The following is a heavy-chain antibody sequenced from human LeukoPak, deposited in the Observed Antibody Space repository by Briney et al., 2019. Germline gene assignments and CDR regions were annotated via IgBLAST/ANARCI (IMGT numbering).Heavy chain of an antibody. Sequence: NPSETLSLTCTVSGGSISSYYWSWIRQPPGKGLEWIGYIYYSGSTNYNPSLKSRVTISVDTSKNQFSLKLSSVTAADTAVYYCARHLVITRGRHRPCSSTSCPRENWFDPWGQGTLVTVSS. CDR1: GGSISSYY. CDR3: ARHLVITRGRHRPCSSTSCPRENWFDP. J-gene: IGHJ5*02. CDR2: IYYSGST. V-gene: IGHV4-59*08. D-gene: IGHD2-2*01.